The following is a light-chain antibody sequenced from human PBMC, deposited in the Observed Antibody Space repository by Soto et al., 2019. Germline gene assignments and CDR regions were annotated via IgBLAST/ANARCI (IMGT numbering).Light chain of an antibody. J-gene: IGKJ1*01. CDR3: QQYNSYWP. Sequence: DIQMTQSPSTLSASVGDRVTITCRASQSISSWLAWYQQKPGKAPKLLIYDASSLESGVPSRFSGSGSGTEFTLTISSLQPDDFATYSCQQYNSYWPFGQGTKVEIK. CDR2: DAS. CDR1: QSISSW. V-gene: IGKV1-5*01.